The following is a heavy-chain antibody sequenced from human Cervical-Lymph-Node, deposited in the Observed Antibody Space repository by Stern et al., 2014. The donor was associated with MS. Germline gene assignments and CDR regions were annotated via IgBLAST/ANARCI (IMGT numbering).Heavy chain of an antibody. CDR1: GGSISSSGYY. CDR2: IHDSGST. CDR3: ATTRWDLFTWNWFDP. V-gene: IGHV4-61*02. J-gene: IGHJ5*02. Sequence: QVQLVESGPGLVKPSQTLSLTCTVSGGSISSSGYYWSWIRQPADKGLEWIGRIHDSGSTYYNPSLKSRVPISMDPAKNQFLLKLPSVTAADTAVYYCATTRWDLFTWNWFDPWGQGTLVTVSS. D-gene: IGHD1-26*01.